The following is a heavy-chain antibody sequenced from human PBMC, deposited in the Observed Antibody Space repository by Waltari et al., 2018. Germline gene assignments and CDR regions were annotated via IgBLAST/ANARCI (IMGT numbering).Heavy chain of an antibody. V-gene: IGHV4-39*07. D-gene: IGHD3-22*01. J-gene: IGHJ5*02. CDR2: IYYSGST. CDR1: GGSISSSSYY. Sequence: QLQLQESGPGLVKPSETLSLTCTVSGGSISSSSYYWGWIRQPPGKGLEWIGSIYYSGSTYYNPSLKSRVTISVDTSKNQFSLKLSSVTAADTAVYYCARVPGRYYDSSGYYPWGQGTLVTVSS. CDR3: ARVPGRYYDSSGYYP.